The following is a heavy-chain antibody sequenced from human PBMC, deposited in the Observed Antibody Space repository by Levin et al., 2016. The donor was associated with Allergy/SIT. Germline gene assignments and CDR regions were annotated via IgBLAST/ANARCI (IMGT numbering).Heavy chain of an antibody. V-gene: IGHV4-59*12. CDR1: GGSISSDY. D-gene: IGHD3-22*01. CDR3: ARVSYYDSSGGSSRTFDV. J-gene: IGHJ3*01. Sequence: SETLSLTCTVSGGSISSDYWTWIRQPPGKGLEWIGEINDAGSTKYNPSLSSRVAISIDISKNQFSLKLNSVTAADTAVYYCARVSYYDSSGGSSRTFDVWGRGTMVTVSS. CDR2: INDAGST.